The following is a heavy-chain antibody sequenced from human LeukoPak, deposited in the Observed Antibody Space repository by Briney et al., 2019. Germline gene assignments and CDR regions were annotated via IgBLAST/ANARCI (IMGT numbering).Heavy chain of an antibody. CDR2: IYSGGST. D-gene: IGHD4-17*01. CDR3: ARTKSPHYGDYRGYFDY. Sequence: SGGSLRDSCAASGFTAISNYMSWVRQAPGGGLEWVSVIYSGGSTYYADSVKGRFTISRDNSKNTLYLQMNSLRAEDTAVYYCARTKSPHYGDYRGYFDYWGQGTLVTVSS. V-gene: IGHV3-53*01. CDR1: GFTAISNY. J-gene: IGHJ4*02.